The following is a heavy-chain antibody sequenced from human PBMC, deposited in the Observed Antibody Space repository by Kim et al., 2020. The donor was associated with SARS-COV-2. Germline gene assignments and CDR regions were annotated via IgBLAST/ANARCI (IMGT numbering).Heavy chain of an antibody. Sequence: GGSLRLSCAASGFTFSSYGMHWVRQAPGKGLEWVAVISYDGSNKYYADSVKGRFTISRDNSKNTLYLQMNSLRAEDTAVYYCAKDLTYYYDSSSYYPGSHWGQGTLVTVSS. CDR3: AKDLTYYYDSSSYYPGSH. D-gene: IGHD3-22*01. CDR2: ISYDGSNK. V-gene: IGHV3-30*18. CDR1: GFTFSSYG. J-gene: IGHJ4*02.